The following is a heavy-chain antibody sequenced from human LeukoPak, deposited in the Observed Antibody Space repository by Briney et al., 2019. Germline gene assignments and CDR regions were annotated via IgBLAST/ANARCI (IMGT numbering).Heavy chain of an antibody. D-gene: IGHD6-19*01. J-gene: IGHJ6*02. CDR2: ISCYNGDT. Sequence: ASVKVSCKASGYTFTHHGISWVRQAPGQGLEWMGWISCYNGDTIYAQNVQDRVILTTDASTRTVYIELRSLRSDDTAVYYCARDRVAGYYYYGMDVWGQGTTVTVSS. CDR3: ARDRVAGYYYYGMDV. CDR1: GYTFTHHG. V-gene: IGHV1-18*01.